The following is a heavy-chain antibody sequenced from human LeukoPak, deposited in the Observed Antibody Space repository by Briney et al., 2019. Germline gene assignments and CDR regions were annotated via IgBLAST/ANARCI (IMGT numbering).Heavy chain of an antibody. J-gene: IGHJ5*02. CDR3: ARDRAEGKTWVEFDP. Sequence: GGSLRLSCAASGFIVNSYAMSWVRQAPGNGLAWVSLIYSDGVTQYADSVKGRFTISRDNSKNTLYLQMNSLRDEDTAVYFCARDRAEGKTWVEFDPWGQGTLVTVSS. CDR2: IYSDGVT. CDR1: GFIVNSYA. V-gene: IGHV3-66*02.